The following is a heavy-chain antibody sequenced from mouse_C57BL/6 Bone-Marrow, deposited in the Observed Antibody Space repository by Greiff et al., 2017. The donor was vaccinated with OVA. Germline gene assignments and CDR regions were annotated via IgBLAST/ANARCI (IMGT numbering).Heavy chain of an antibody. CDR1: GYTFTSYW. Sequence: QVQLQQPGAELVRPGTSVKLSCKASGYTFTSYWMHWVKQRPGQGLEWIGVIDPSDSYTNYNQKFKGKATLTVDTSSSTAYMQLSSLTSEDSAVYYCARNLTTVDAMDYWGQGTSVTVSS. V-gene: IGHV1-59*01. D-gene: IGHD1-1*01. J-gene: IGHJ4*01. CDR2: IDPSDSYT. CDR3: ARNLTTVDAMDY.